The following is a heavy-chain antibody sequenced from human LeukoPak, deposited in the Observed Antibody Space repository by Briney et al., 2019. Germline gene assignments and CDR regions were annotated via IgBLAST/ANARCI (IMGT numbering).Heavy chain of an antibody. Sequence: ASVKVSCKASGYTFTVNHVHWVRQAPGQGLEWMGWNDPNSGCTKYAQKFQDRVAMTSDTSISTAYMELSGMRSDDTAVYFCAREADIVSFDLWGRGTRVTVSS. CDR2: NDPNSGCT. CDR3: AREADIVSFDL. D-gene: IGHD3-16*02. CDR1: GYTFTVNH. V-gene: IGHV1-2*02. J-gene: IGHJ2*01.